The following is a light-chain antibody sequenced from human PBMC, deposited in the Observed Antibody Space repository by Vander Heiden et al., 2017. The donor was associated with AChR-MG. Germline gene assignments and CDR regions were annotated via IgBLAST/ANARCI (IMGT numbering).Light chain of an antibody. V-gene: IGKV1-39*01. J-gene: IGKJ1*01. CDR1: QSISSY. CDR2: AAS. Sequence: DIQMTQSPSSLSASVGDRVTITCRASQSISSYLNWYQLKPGRAPKLLIYAASSLQSGVPSRFSGSGSGTDFTLTISSLQPEDFATYYCQQRYSTPWTFGQGTKVEIK. CDR3: QQRYSTPWT.